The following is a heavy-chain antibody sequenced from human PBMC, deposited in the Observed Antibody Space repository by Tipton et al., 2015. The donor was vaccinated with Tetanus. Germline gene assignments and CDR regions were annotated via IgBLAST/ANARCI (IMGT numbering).Heavy chain of an antibody. Sequence: QLVQSGAEVKKPGSSVKVSCKASGGTFSSYAISWVRQAPGQGLEWMGGIIPIFGTANYAQKFQGRVTITADESTSPAYMELSSLRSEDPAVFSCAGGSDYYDSSGPASPFDYWGQGTLVTVSS. D-gene: IGHD3-22*01. CDR1: GGTFSSYA. V-gene: IGHV1-69*01. CDR2: IIPIFGTA. CDR3: AGGSDYYDSSGPASPFDY. J-gene: IGHJ4*02.